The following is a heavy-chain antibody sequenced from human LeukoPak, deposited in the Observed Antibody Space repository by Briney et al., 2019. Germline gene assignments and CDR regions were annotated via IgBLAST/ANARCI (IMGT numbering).Heavy chain of an antibody. D-gene: IGHD5-24*01. CDR2: ISYDGSNK. V-gene: IGHV3-30-3*01. CDR1: GFTFSSYA. J-gene: IGHJ4*02. CDR3: ARSPYSRDGYNFDY. Sequence: GGSLRLSCAASGFTFSSYAMHWVRQAPGKGLEWVAVISYDGSNKYYADSVKGRFTISRDNSKNTLYLQMNSLRAEDTAVYYCARSPYSRDGYNFDYWGQGTLVTVSS.